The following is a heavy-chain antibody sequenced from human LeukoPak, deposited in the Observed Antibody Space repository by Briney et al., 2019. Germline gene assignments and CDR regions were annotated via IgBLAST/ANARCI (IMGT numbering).Heavy chain of an antibody. CDR3: AREDAVSSDDAFDL. D-gene: IGHD6-19*01. CDR2: IYYSGST. V-gene: IGHV4-39*07. J-gene: IGHJ3*01. Sequence: SETLSLTCTVSGGSISSSSYYWGWIRQPPGKGLEWIGSIYYSGSTYYNPSLKSRVTISIDTSKNQFSLSLSAVTAADTAMYYCAREDAVSSDDAFDLWGQGTTVTISS. CDR1: GGSISSSSYY.